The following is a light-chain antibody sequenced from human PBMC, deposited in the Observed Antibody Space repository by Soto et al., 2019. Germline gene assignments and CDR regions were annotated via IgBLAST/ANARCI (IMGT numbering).Light chain of an antibody. CDR1: SSNIGNNY. V-gene: IGLV1-51*01. J-gene: IGLJ2*01. CDR2: DNN. CDR3: GTWDSSLSAGGV. Sequence: QSVLTRPPSVSAAPGQKVTISCSGSSSNIGNNYVSWYQQLPGTAPKLLIYDNNKRPSGIPDRFSGSKSGTSATLGITGLQTGDEADYYCGTWDSSLSAGGVFGGGTKVTVL.